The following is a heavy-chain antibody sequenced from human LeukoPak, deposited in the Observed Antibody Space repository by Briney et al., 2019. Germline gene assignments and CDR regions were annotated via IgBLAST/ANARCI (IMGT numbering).Heavy chain of an antibody. J-gene: IGHJ4*02. CDR1: GFTFSTYW. V-gene: IGHV3-74*01. D-gene: IGHD2-21*02. CDR3: AKGEAYCGGDCYPD. CDR2: LNSDGSIT. Sequence: GGSLRLSCAASGFTFSTYWMHWVRQAPGKGLVWVSGLNSDGSITGYVDSVKGRFTISRDNAKNTLYLQMNSLRAEDTAVYYCAKGEAYCGGDCYPDWGQGTLVTVSS.